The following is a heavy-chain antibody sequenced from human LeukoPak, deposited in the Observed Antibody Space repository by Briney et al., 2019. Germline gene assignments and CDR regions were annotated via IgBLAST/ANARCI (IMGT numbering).Heavy chain of an antibody. V-gene: IGHV3-23*01. Sequence: GGSLRLSCAASRFTFSTYGMNWVRQTPGKGLEWVSAISGSGNRAYHADSVKGRFTISRDNSKNTLYLQMNSLRAEDTAVYYCAKDGYGDLDYWGQGTLVTVSS. CDR3: AKDGYGDLDY. D-gene: IGHD4-17*01. CDR1: RFTFSTYG. J-gene: IGHJ4*02. CDR2: ISGSGNRA.